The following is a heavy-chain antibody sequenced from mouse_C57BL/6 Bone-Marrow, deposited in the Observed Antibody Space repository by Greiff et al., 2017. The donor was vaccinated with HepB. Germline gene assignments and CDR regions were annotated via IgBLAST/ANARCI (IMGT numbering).Heavy chain of an antibody. CDR1: GFSLSTFGMG. J-gene: IGHJ1*03. CDR3: ARIGTVVARDYWYFDV. Sequence: QVTLKESGPGILQPSQTLSLTCSFSGFSLSTFGMGVGWIRQPSGKGLEWLAHIWWDDDKYYNPALKSRLTISKDTSKNQVFLKIANVDTADTATYYCARIGTVVARDYWYFDVWGTGTTVTVSS. D-gene: IGHD1-1*01. CDR2: IWWDDDK. V-gene: IGHV8-8*01.